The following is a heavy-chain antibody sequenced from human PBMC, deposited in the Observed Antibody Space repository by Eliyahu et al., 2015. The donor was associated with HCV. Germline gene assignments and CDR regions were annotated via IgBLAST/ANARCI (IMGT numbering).Heavy chain of an antibody. D-gene: IGHD2-2*01. CDR2: INSDGSTP. J-gene: IGHJ4*02. Sequence: EVQLVESGGGLVQPGGSLRLSCAASGFTFRIYWMHWVRQAPGKGLVWVSHINSDGSTPGYADSVKGRXTXSRDNAKNTLYLQMNSLRAEDTAVYYCATLGYCSSPSCDFWGQGTLVTVSS. CDR3: ATLGYCSSPSCDF. CDR1: GFTFRIYW. V-gene: IGHV3-74*01.